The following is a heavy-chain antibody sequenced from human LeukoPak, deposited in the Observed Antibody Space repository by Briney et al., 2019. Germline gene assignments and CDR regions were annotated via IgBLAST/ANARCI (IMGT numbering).Heavy chain of an antibody. CDR2: ISTDSTYT. Sequence: RGSLRLSCAASGFTFSSYPMSWVRQAPGKGLEWVSIISTDSTYTFYAHSVKGRFTISRDHSKDTLYLQMSSLRVEDTAVYFCAKGEGYCGGGTCYRYFDSWGQGTLVTVSS. CDR1: GFTFSSYP. D-gene: IGHD2-15*01. J-gene: IGHJ4*02. CDR3: AKGEGYCGGGTCYRYFDS. V-gene: IGHV3-23*01.